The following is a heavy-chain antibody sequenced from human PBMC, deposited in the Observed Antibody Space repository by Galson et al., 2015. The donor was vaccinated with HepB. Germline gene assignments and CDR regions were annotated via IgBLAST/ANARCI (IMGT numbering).Heavy chain of an antibody. CDR1: GFTFSSYA. D-gene: IGHD3-3*01. V-gene: IGHV3-30-3*01. CDR3: ARNYYDFWSGYLVHYYGMDV. J-gene: IGHJ6*02. Sequence: SLRLSCAASGFTFSSYAMHWVRQAPGKGLEWVAVISYDGSNKYYADSVKGRFTISRDNSKNTLYLQMNSLRAEDTAVYYCARNYYDFWSGYLVHYYGMDVWGQGTTVTVSS. CDR2: ISYDGSNK.